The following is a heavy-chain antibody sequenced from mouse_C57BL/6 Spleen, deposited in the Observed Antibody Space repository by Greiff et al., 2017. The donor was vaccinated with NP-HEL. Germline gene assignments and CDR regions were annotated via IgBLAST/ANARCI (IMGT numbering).Heavy chain of an antibody. CDR1: GFNIKNTY. D-gene: IGHD2-1*01. CDR3: ARFPYGNYERDAMDY. CDR2: IDPANGNT. V-gene: IGHV14-3*01. Sequence: EVKLQESVAELVRPGASVKLSCTASGFNIKNTYMHWVKQRPEQGLEWIGRIDPANGNTKYAPKFQGKATITADTSSNTAYLQLSSLTSEDTAIYYCARFPYGNYERDAMDYWGQGTSVTVSS. J-gene: IGHJ4*01.